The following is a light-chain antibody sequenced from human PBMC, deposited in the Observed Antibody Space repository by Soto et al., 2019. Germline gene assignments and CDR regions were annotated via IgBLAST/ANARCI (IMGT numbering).Light chain of an antibody. CDR1: QCVSSY. J-gene: IGKJ1*01. CDR2: DAS. Sequence: EIVLTQSPATLSLSPGERATLSCRDSQCVSSYLAWYQQKPGQAHRLLIYDASNKATGIPARCSGSGSCTDYTLTISSLEPEEFSVYYWQQRSNWWTVGQGTKVEIK. V-gene: IGKV3-11*01. CDR3: QQRSNWWT.